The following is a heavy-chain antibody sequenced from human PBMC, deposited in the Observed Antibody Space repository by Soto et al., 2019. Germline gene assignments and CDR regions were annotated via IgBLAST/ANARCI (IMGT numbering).Heavy chain of an antibody. J-gene: IGHJ6*02. CDR3: ARAGYGDYGDYYGMDV. Sequence: GGSLRLSCAASGFTFSSYGMHWVRQAPGKGLEWVAVIWYDGSNKYYADSVKGRFTISRDNSKNTLYLQMNSLRAEDTAVYYCARAGYGDYGDYYGMDVWGQGTTVTVSS. CDR1: GFTFSSYG. D-gene: IGHD4-17*01. CDR2: IWYDGSNK. V-gene: IGHV3-33*01.